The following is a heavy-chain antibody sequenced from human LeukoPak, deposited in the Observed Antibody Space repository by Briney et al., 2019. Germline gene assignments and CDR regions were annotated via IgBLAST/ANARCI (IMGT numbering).Heavy chain of an antibody. V-gene: IGHV3-7*01. CDR3: VYDILTGSGDY. D-gene: IGHD3-9*01. J-gene: IGHJ4*02. Sequence: TGGSLRLSCAASGFTFSSYWMSWVRQAPGKGLEWVANIKQDGSEKYYVDSVKGRFTISRDNAKNSLYLQMNSLRAEDTAVYYCVYDILTGSGDYWGQGTLVTVSS. CDR1: GFTFSSYW. CDR2: IKQDGSEK.